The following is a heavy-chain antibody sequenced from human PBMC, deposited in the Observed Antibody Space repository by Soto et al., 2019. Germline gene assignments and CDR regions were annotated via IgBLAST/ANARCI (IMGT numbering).Heavy chain of an antibody. CDR3: TRQGGYCGGGSCYAFNDY. CDR1: GFTFSASA. V-gene: IGHV3-73*01. CDR2: VRSKANNYAT. D-gene: IGHD2-15*01. J-gene: IGHJ4*02. Sequence: EVQLVESGGGLVQPGGSLKLSCAASGFTFSASAMHWVRQASGKGLEWVGHVRSKANNYATAYAASVEGRFTISRDDSKNTAYLQMNSLKTEDTAVYYCTRQGGYCGGGSCYAFNDYWGQGTLVTVSS.